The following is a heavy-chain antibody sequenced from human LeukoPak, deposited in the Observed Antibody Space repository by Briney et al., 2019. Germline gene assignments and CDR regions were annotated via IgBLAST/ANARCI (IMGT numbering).Heavy chain of an antibody. CDR2: ITRSSSTI. CDR1: GFTFSWYS. V-gene: IGHV3-48*01. CDR3: ARDTDYYGSGRHGYFDH. Sequence: GGSLRLSCAVSGFTFSWYSMNWVRQAPGKGLEWLSYITRSSSTIYYADSVKGRFTISRDNSKNTLHLQMNSLRVEDTAVYYCARDTDYYGSGRHGYFDHWGQGTLVTVSS. J-gene: IGHJ1*01. D-gene: IGHD3-10*01.